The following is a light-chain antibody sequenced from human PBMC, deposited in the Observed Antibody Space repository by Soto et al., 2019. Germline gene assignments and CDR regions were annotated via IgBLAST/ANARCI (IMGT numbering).Light chain of an antibody. CDR1: TNDIGGYNY. V-gene: IGLV2-14*01. Sequence: QSALTQPASVSGSPGQSITISCSGTTNDIGGYNYVSWYQQHPGKVPKVIIYEVRNRPSGVSNRFSGSKSGNTASLTISGLQAEDEADYYCCSYTSSATLVFGGGTKVTVL. J-gene: IGLJ3*02. CDR2: EVR. CDR3: CSYTSSATLV.